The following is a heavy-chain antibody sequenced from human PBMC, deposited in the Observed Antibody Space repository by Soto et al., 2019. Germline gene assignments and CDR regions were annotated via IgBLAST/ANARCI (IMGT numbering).Heavy chain of an antibody. CDR3: AKGYSGWFPGY. J-gene: IGHJ4*02. V-gene: IGHV3-23*01. CDR1: GFTFSSYA. Sequence: GGSLRLSCAASGFTFSSYAMSWVRQAPEKGLEWVSVISGSGDSTYYADSVKGRFAISRDNSKNTLYLQMSSLRAEDTAIYYWAKGYSGWFPGYWGQGTLVTVSS. CDR2: ISGSGDST. D-gene: IGHD6-19*01.